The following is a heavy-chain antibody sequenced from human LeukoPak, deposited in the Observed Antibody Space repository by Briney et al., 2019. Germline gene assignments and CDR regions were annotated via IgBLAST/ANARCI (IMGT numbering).Heavy chain of an antibody. CDR2: ISGSGGST. V-gene: IGHV3-23*01. Sequence: GGSLRLSCAASGFTFSSYAMSRVRQAPGKGLEWVSAISGSGGSTYYADSVRGRFTISRDNSKNTLYLQMNSLRAEDTAVYYCAKAAEPRSGYSDYWGQGTLVTVSS. D-gene: IGHD2-15*01. CDR1: GFTFSSYA. J-gene: IGHJ4*02. CDR3: AKAAEPRSGYSDY.